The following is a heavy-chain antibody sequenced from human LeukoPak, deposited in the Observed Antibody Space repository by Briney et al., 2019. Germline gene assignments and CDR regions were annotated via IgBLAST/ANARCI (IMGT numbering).Heavy chain of an antibody. CDR2: INADNSNT. J-gene: IGHJ4*02. CDR3: ATYDTTGMNEN. Sequence: GASVKVSCKASGYTFPTYVIHWVRQAPGQRLEWMGWINADNSNTKYSQKFQGRVTITRDTSASTAYRELSSLRSEDTAVYYCATYDTTGMNENWGQGTLVTVSS. D-gene: IGHD3-22*01. V-gene: IGHV1-3*01. CDR1: GYTFPTYV.